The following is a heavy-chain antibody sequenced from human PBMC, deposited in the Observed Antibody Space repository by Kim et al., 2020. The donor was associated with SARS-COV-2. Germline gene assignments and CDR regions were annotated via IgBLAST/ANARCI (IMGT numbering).Heavy chain of an antibody. CDR1: GFTFSSYG. CDR2: ISYDGSNK. D-gene: IGHD6-6*01. CDR3: AKELKDSSSSSTYYYYYYGMDV. Sequence: GGSLRLSCAASGFTFSSYGMHWVRQAPGKGLEWVAVISYDGSNKYYADSVKGRFTISRDNSKNTLHLQMNSLRAEDTAVYYCAKELKDSSSSSTYYYYYYGMDVWGQGTGVTVSS. J-gene: IGHJ6*02. V-gene: IGHV3-30*18.